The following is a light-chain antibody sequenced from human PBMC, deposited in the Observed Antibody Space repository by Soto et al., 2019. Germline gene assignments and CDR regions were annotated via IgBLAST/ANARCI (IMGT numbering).Light chain of an antibody. CDR1: QNIITH. Sequence: EMVLTQSPATLSVSPGERATLSCRASQNIITHLAWYQQRPGQAPRLLIYGVSSRATGIPARFSGSGSGTDFTLAISSLESEDSAVYYCQQRNYSPITFGQGTKLEI. CDR2: GVS. CDR3: QQRNYSPIT. V-gene: IGKV3-15*01. J-gene: IGKJ2*01.